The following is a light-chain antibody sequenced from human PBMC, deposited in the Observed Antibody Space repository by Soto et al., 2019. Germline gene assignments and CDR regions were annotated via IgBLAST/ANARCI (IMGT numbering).Light chain of an antibody. Sequence: DIVLTQSPSTLSLSPGERATLSCRASQRVSSCYLAWYQQKPGKAPRLLIYDASSRATGIPARFSGSGSGTDFTLTISRLEPEDFAVYYCHQYDSPLFTFGPGTKVDIK. CDR1: QRVSSCY. V-gene: IGKV3-20*01. CDR3: HQYDSPLFT. J-gene: IGKJ3*01. CDR2: DAS.